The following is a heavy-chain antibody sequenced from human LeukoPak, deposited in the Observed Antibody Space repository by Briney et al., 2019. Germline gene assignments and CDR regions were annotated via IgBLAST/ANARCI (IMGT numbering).Heavy chain of an antibody. CDR3: AKDVSLVVVVAATLFDY. J-gene: IGHJ4*02. CDR2: ISYDGSNK. CDR1: GFTLNNYG. D-gene: IGHD2-15*01. V-gene: IGHV3-30*18. Sequence: PGRSLRLSCAASGFTLNNYGFHWVRQAPGKGLEWVALISYDGSNKYYADSVKGRFTISRDNSKNTLYLQMNSLRAEDTAVYYCAKDVSLVVVVAATLFDYWGQGTLVPVSS.